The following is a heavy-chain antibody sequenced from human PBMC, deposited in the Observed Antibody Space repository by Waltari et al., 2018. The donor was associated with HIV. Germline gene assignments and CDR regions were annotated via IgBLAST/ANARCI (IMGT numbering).Heavy chain of an antibody. CDR3: ARLGSYGSGSRPFFFDD. V-gene: IGHV5-51*03. J-gene: IGHJ4*02. CDR1: GYSFTSYW. D-gene: IGHD3-10*01. CDR2: IYPGDSYT. Sequence: EVQLVQSGAEVKKPGESLKISCKGSGYSFTSYWIAWVRQMPGKGLEWMGIIYPGDSYTKSSPSFPGQFTISADKSTTTAYLQWRSLEASDSAIYYCARLGSYGSGSRPFFFDDWGQGTLVTVSS.